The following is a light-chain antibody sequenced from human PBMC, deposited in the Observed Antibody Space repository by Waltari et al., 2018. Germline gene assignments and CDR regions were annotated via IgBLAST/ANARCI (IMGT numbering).Light chain of an antibody. CDR2: KAN. J-gene: IGLJ3*02. Sequence: QTVVTQEPSLSVSPGGTVTLTCALSSGSVSTTSYASWYQQTPGQAPRTLVYKANPRSSGVPGSCSGSILGNKAARTIAGAQADDESNYYCLMYMGSGIWVFGGGTKLTVL. CDR3: LMYMGSGIWV. CDR1: SGSVSTTSY. V-gene: IGLV8-61*01.